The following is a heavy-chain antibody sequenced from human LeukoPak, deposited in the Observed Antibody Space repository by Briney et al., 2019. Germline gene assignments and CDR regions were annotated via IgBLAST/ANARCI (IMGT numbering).Heavy chain of an antibody. CDR1: GFTFSSYA. D-gene: IGHD5-12*01. J-gene: IGHJ3*02. Sequence: GGSLRLSCAASGFTFSSYAMSWVRQAPGKGLEWVSAISGSGGSTYYADSVKGRFTIPRYNSKNMLYLQMTSLRAEDTSVYYCAKDGGYDDAFDNWGQGTMVTVSS. V-gene: IGHV3-23*01. CDR2: ISGSGGST. CDR3: AKDGGYDDAFDN.